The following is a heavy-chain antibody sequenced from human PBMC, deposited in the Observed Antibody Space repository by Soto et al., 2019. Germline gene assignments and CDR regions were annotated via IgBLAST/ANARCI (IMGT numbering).Heavy chain of an antibody. CDR2: ISYDGSNK. D-gene: IGHD3-10*01. CDR1: GFTFSSYG. J-gene: IGHJ5*02. Sequence: GSLRLSCAASGFTFSSYGMHWVRQAPGKALEGVAVISYDGSNKYYADSVKGRFTISRDNSKNTLYLQMNSLRAEDTAVYYCAKDGSYGSGRNWFDPWGQGTLVTVSS. V-gene: IGHV3-30*18. CDR3: AKDGSYGSGRNWFDP.